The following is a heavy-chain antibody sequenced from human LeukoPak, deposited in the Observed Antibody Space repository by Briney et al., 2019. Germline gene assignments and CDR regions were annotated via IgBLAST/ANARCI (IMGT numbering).Heavy chain of an antibody. CDR2: IKQDGSEK. J-gene: IGHJ4*02. Sequence: GGSLRLSCAASRFTFSSYWMSWVRQAPGKGLEWVANIKQDGSEKYYVDSVKGRFTISRDNAKNSLYLQMNSLRAEDTAVYYCAREEYSSSSHDYWGQGTLVTVSS. CDR1: RFTFSSYW. V-gene: IGHV3-7*01. D-gene: IGHD6-6*01. CDR3: AREEYSSSSHDY.